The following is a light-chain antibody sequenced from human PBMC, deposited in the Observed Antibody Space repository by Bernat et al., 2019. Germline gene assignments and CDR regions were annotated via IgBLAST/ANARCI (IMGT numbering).Light chain of an antibody. CDR3: QAWDSSTAYYV. V-gene: IGLV3-1*01. CDR2: QDT. CDR1: NLGEKF. J-gene: IGLJ1*01. Sequence: SYELTQPPSVSVSPGQTASITCSGDNLGEKFACWYQQKPGQPPVLVIYQDTKRPSGIPERFSGSNSGDTATLTISGTQAMDEADYYCQAWDSSTAYYVFGTGTKVTVL.